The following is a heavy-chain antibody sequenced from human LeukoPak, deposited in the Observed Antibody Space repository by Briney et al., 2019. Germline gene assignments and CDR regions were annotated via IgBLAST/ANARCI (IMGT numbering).Heavy chain of an antibody. J-gene: IGHJ6*02. CDR3: ARQAVDTAMGSSDYYYYGMDV. V-gene: IGHV4-4*02. CDR1: GGSMSSTKW. CDR2: IYHSGST. D-gene: IGHD5-18*01. Sequence: SETLSLTCAVSGGSMSSTKWWSWVRQPPGKGLEWIGEIYHSGSTNYNPPLKSRVTMSVDTSKNQFSLKLSSVTAADTAVYYCARQAVDTAMGSSDYYYYGMDVWGQGTTVTVSS.